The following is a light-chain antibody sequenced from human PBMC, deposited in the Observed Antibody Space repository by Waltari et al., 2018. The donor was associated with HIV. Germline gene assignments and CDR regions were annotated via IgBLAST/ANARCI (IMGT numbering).Light chain of an antibody. CDR3: QQYQSFPLT. J-gene: IGKJ4*01. CDR1: QSISSW. V-gene: IGKV1-5*01. Sequence: DIQMTPAPSTLYASVGDRVTITCRASQSISSWLAWYQQKPGKAPKLLSGVPSRFSRSGSGTEFSLTISSLQPDDFATYYCQQYQSFPLTFGGGTKVEVK.